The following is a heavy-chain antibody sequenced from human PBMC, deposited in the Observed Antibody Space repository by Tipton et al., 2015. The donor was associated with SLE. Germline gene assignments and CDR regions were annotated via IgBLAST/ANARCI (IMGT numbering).Heavy chain of an antibody. CDR2: VYHSGNT. V-gene: IGHV4-30-2*01. J-gene: IGHJ5*02. Sequence: TLSLTCNVSGASISSGGYSWSWIRQPPGKGLEWIGYVYHSGNTHYNPSLKSRVTMSVDTSRNQFSLRLSSVTAADTAVYFCARDQAGATSYFDPWGQGTLVTVSS. CDR3: ARDQAGATSYFDP. D-gene: IGHD1-26*01. CDR1: GASISSGGYS.